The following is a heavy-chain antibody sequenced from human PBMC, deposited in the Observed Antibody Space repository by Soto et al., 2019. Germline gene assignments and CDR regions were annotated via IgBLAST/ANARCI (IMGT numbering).Heavy chain of an antibody. CDR1: GFTFSTYA. J-gene: IGHJ4*02. Sequence: QVPLVESGGGVVQPGRSLRLSCAASGFTFSTYAMHWVRQAPGKGLEWVAVIWYDVNNKYYADSVRGRFTISRDNSKNTLYLHMNSLRAEDTAVYYCARDRGYSYGSPDYWGQGTLVTVSS. CDR3: ARDRGYSYGSPDY. V-gene: IGHV3-33*01. D-gene: IGHD5-18*01. CDR2: IWYDVNNK.